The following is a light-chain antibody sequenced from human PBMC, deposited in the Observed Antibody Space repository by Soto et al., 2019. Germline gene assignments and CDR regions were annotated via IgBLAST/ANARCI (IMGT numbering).Light chain of an antibody. CDR3: AAWDDSMSGYV. CDR2: RNN. J-gene: IGLJ1*01. Sequence: QSVLTLPPSASGTPGQRVTISCSGSSSNIGSNYVYWYQQLPGTAPKLLIYRNNQRPSGVPDRFSGSKSGTSASLAISGLRSEDEAVYYCAAWDDSMSGYVFGTGTKVTVL. V-gene: IGLV1-47*01. CDR1: SSNIGSNY.